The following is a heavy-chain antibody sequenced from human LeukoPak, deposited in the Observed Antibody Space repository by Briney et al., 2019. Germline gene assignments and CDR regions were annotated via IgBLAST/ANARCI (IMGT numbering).Heavy chain of an antibody. J-gene: IGHJ3*02. CDR3: ARESSNSYAFDI. CDR1: GGSISSGGYY. Sequence: SETLSLTCTVSGGSISSGGYYWSWIRQHPGKGLEWIGYIYYSGSTYYNPSLKSRVTISVDTSRNQFSQKLSSVTAADTAVYYCARESSNSYAFDIWGQGTMVTVSS. V-gene: IGHV4-31*03. D-gene: IGHD2-2*01. CDR2: IYYSGST.